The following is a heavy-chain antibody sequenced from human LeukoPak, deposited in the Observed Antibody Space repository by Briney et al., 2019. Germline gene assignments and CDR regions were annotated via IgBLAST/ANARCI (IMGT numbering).Heavy chain of an antibody. CDR3: ARHRGSVYSSSWYFDY. J-gene: IGHJ4*02. D-gene: IGHD6-13*01. CDR2: IYYSGST. CDR1: GGSISSYY. Sequence: TSETLSLTCTVSGGSISSYYWSWIRQPPGKGLEWIGYIYYSGSTNYNPSLKSRVTISVDTSKNQFSLKLSSVTAADTAVYYCARHRGSVYSSSWYFDYWGQGTLVTVSS. V-gene: IGHV4-59*08.